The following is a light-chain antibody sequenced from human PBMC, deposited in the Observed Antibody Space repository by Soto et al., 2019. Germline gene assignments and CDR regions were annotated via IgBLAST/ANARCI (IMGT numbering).Light chain of an antibody. J-gene: IGLJ2*01. CDR1: SSDVGGYDY. Sequence: QSVLTQPASVSGSPGQSITISCTGTSSDVGGYDYVSWYQQHPGKVPKLMIYDVTHRPSGVSDRFSGSKSGNTASLTISGLQAEDEADYYCSSYTTSNTVVFGVGTKVTVL. CDR2: DVT. V-gene: IGLV2-14*01. CDR3: SSYTTSNTVV.